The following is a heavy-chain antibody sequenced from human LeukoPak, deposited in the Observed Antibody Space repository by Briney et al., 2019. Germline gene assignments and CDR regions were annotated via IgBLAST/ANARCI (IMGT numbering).Heavy chain of an antibody. CDR3: ARVVIRPYYFDY. J-gene: IGHJ4*02. Sequence: GGSLRLSCAISGFTVSSNYMSWVRQAPGKGLEWVSVIYSGGIADYAYSVKGRSTISRDNSKNTLHLQMNNLRAEDTAVYYCARVVIRPYYFDYWGQGTLVTVSS. CDR2: IYSGGIA. D-gene: IGHD4-23*01. CDR1: GFTVSSNY. V-gene: IGHV3-66*01.